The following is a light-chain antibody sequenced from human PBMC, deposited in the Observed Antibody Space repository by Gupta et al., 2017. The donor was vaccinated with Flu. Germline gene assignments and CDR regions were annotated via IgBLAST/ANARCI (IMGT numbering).Light chain of an antibody. CDR2: EDS. CDR1: NIGSKY. CDR3: QVWDNSSDHVL. Sequence: SSVLTQPPSVSVAPGQTAKITCGGNNIGSKYVHWYQQKSGQAPVLVVYEDSDRPAGIPDRFSGFNSGNTATLTISRVEAGDEADYYCQVWDNSSDHVLFGGGTKLTVL. V-gene: IGLV3-21*02. J-gene: IGLJ2*01.